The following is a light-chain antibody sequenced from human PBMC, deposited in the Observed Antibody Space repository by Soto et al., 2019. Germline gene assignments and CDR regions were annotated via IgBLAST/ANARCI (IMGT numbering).Light chain of an antibody. Sequence: QFALTQPASVSGSPGQSITISCTGTSSDVGGYNHVAWYQQYPGKAPKLIIFEVSDRPSGISNRFSGSKSANTASLSISGLQAEDEADYYCSSYKRGATLVFGGGTKVTVL. J-gene: IGLJ2*01. CDR1: SSDVGGYNH. V-gene: IGLV2-14*01. CDR2: EVS. CDR3: SSYKRGATLV.